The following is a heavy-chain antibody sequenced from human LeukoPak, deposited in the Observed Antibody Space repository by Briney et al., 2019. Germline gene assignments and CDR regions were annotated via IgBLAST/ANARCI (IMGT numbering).Heavy chain of an antibody. CDR1: GYTFTSYA. V-gene: IGHV7-4-1*02. J-gene: IGHJ6*03. CDR2: INTNTGNP. Sequence: GASVKVSCKASGYTFTSYAMNWVRQAPGQGLEWMGWINTNTGNPTYAQGFTGRFVFSLDTSVSTAYLQISSLKAEDTAVYYCARDPGVTSGWYFSTSKHYYMDVWGKGTTVTVSS. CDR3: ARDPGVTSGWYFSTSKHYYMDV. D-gene: IGHD6-19*01.